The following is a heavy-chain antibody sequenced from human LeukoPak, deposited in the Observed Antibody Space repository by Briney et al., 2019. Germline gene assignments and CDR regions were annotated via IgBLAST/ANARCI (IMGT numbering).Heavy chain of an antibody. CDR2: INPNSGGT. Sequence: ASVKVSCKASGYTFTGYYMHWVRQAPGQGLEWMGWINPNSGGTNYAQKFQGRVTMTTDTSISTAYMELSRLRSDDTAVYYCARSCSSTSCYTLAWNFDIWGQGTMVTVSS. V-gene: IGHV1-2*02. J-gene: IGHJ3*02. CDR3: ARSCSSTSCYTLAWNFDI. CDR1: GYTFTGYY. D-gene: IGHD2-2*02.